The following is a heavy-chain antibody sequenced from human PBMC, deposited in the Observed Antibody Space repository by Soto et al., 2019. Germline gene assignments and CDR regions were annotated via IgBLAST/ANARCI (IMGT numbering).Heavy chain of an antibody. D-gene: IGHD6-13*01. V-gene: IGHV1-69*13. CDR3: ARGVGSSWAHYYYYGMDV. CDR2: IIPIFGTA. J-gene: IGHJ6*02. CDR1: GYTFTGYY. Sequence: SVKVSCKASGYTFTGYYMHWVRQAPGQGLEWMGGIIPIFGTANYAQKFQGRVTITADESTSTAYMELSSLRSEDTAVYYCARGVGSSWAHYYYYGMDVWGQGTTVTVSS.